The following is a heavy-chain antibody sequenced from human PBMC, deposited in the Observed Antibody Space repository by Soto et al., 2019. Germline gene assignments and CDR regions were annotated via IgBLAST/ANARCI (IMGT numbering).Heavy chain of an antibody. V-gene: IGHV3-7*01. D-gene: IGHD3-9*01. CDR2: IKQDGSEK. J-gene: IGHJ4*02. CDR3: ARDQRERYFDWLLSSFDY. Sequence: GGSLRLSCAASGFTFSSYWMSWVRQAPGKGLEWVANIKQDGSEKYYVDSVKGRFTISRDNAKNSLYLQMNSLRAEDTAVYYCARDQRERYFDWLLSSFDYWGQGTLVTVSS. CDR1: GFTFSSYW.